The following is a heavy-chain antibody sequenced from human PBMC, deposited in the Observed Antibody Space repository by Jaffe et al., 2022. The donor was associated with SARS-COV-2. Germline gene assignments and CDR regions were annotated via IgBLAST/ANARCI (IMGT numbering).Heavy chain of an antibody. Sequence: QLQLQESGPGLVKPSETLSLTCTVSGGSISSRSYYWGWIRQPPGKGLEWIGSIYYSGSTHYNPSLKSRVTILVDTSKNQFSLRLSSVTAADTAVYYCARRGDSHAVFDKWGQGTLVTVSS. D-gene: IGHD5-18*01. CDR2: IYYSGST. V-gene: IGHV4-39*01. CDR1: GGSISSRSYY. J-gene: IGHJ4*02. CDR3: ARRGDSHAVFDK.